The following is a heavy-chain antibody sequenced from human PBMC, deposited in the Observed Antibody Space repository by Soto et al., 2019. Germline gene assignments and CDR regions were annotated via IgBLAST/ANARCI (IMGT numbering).Heavy chain of an antibody. D-gene: IGHD3-10*01. V-gene: IGHV1-3*01. CDR3: ARERDQFGSGTYKTYLDN. CDR1: GYNFIAYA. Sequence: QVQLVQSGAEVKKPGAPVKVSCKASGYNFIAYAIHWVRQAPGQGLEWMGRIDAANGNTRYSQRFEGRVSITRDSSAITVYVEVSSLRLEDTAIYYCARERDQFGSGTYKTYLDNWGQGTLVTVSS. J-gene: IGHJ4*02. CDR2: IDAANGNT.